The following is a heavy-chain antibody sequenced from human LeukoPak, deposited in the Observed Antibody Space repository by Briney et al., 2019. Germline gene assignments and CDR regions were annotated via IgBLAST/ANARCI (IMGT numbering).Heavy chain of an antibody. CDR1: GGSISSHY. CDR2: IYYSGST. J-gene: IGHJ5*02. V-gene: IGHV4-59*11. Sequence: SETLSLTCTVSGGSISSHYWSWMRQPPGKGLEGIGYIYYSGSTNYNPSLKSRVTISVDTSKNQFSLKLSSVTAADTAVYYCARVSSGGNWFDPWGQGTLVTVSS. D-gene: IGHD3-10*01. CDR3: ARVSSGGNWFDP.